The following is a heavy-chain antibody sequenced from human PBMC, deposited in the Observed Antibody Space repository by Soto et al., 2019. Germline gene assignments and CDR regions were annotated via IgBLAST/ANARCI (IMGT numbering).Heavy chain of an antibody. Sequence: PSETLSLTCTVSGGSISSYYWSWIRQPPGKGLEWIGYIYYSGSTNYNPSLKSRVTISVDTSKNQFSLKLSSVTAADTAVYYCASSEDQTSLDYWGQGPLVTVSS. CDR2: IYYSGST. CDR1: GGSISSYY. D-gene: IGHD2-2*01. V-gene: IGHV4-59*01. CDR3: ASSEDQTSLDY. J-gene: IGHJ4*02.